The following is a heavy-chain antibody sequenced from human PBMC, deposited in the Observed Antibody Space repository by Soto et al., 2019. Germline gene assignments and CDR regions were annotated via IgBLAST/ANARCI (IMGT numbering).Heavy chain of an antibody. J-gene: IGHJ5*01. Sequence: SETLSLTCTASGGSISSGDYYWSWLRQHPQKGLEWIGYIYYTGSAYYNPSLKSRVTISVDTSKNQFSLRVNSVTAADTAVYYCERDFHTALTKNWLDSWGQGTLVTVSS. V-gene: IGHV4-31*03. CDR1: GGSISSGDYY. CDR2: IYYTGSA. D-gene: IGHD4-4*01. CDR3: ERDFHTALTKNWLDS.